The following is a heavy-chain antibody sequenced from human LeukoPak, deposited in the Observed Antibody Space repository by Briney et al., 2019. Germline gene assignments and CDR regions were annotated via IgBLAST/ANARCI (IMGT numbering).Heavy chain of an antibody. D-gene: IGHD3-22*01. V-gene: IGHV3-30-3*01. CDR1: GFTFSSYA. Sequence: GGSLRLSCAASGFTFSSYAMHWVRQAPGKGLEWVAVISTEGSNKYYADSVKGRLTISRDNSKNTLYLQMNSLRAEDTAVYYCARGRLVVVITTLEYYFDYWGQGALVTVSS. CDR3: ARGRLVVVITTLEYYFDY. CDR2: ISTEGSNK. J-gene: IGHJ4*02.